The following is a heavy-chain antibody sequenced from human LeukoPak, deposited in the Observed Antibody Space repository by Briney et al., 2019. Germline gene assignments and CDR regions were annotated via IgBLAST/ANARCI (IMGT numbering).Heavy chain of an antibody. CDR2: IYHSGST. Sequence: PSETLSLTCTVSGGSISSYYWSWIRQPPGKGLEWIGYIYHSGSTNYNPSLKSRVTISVDTSKNQFSLKLSSVTAADTAVYYCARVGYLGVMGAFDIWGQGTMVTVSS. CDR1: GGSISSYY. D-gene: IGHD2-21*01. CDR3: ARVGYLGVMGAFDI. V-gene: IGHV4-59*01. J-gene: IGHJ3*02.